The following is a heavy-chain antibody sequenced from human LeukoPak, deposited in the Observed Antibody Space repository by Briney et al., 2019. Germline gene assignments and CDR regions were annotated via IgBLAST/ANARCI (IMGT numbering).Heavy chain of an antibody. Sequence: SGPTLVKPTQTPTLTCTFSGFSLSTTGAGGGWIRQPPGKALEWPALIYWDDDKRYSPSLKSRLTITKDTSKNQVVLTMTNMDPVDTATYYCAHRRYGDYEDYFDYWGQGTLVTVSS. V-gene: IGHV2-5*02. CDR3: AHRRYGDYEDYFDY. CDR1: GFSLSTTGAG. D-gene: IGHD4-17*01. J-gene: IGHJ4*02. CDR2: IYWDDDK.